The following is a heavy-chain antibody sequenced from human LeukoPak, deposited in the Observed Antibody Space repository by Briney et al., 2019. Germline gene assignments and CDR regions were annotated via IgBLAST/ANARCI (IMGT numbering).Heavy chain of an antibody. J-gene: IGHJ2*01. CDR1: GFSFNSYA. CDR3: AKDFGAPRSAWYFDL. CDR2: FNGSGGRT. D-gene: IGHD3-16*01. V-gene: IGHV3-23*01. Sequence: GGSLRLSCAASGFSFNSYAMSWVRQAPGKGLEWVSGFNGSGGRTYYADPVKGRFTISRDNSKNTLYLQMNSLRAEDTALYYCAKDFGAPRSAWYFDLWGRGTLVTVSS.